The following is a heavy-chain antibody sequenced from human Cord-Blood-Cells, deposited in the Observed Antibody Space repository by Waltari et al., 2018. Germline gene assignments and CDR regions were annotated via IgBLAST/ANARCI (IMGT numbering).Heavy chain of an antibody. CDR1: GFTFSRYS. CDR3: ARDGSGEFDY. D-gene: IGHD6-25*01. CDR2: ISSSSSYI. V-gene: IGHV3-21*01. J-gene: IGHJ4*02. Sequence: EVQLVESGGGLVKPGGSLRLSCAASGFTFSRYSMNWVRQAPGKGLEWVSSISSSSSYIYYADSVKGRFTISRDNAKNSLYLQMNSLRAEDTAVYYCARDGSGEFDYWGQGTLVTVSS.